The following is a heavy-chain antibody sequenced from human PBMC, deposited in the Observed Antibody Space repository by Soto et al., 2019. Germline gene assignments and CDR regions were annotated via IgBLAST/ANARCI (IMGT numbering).Heavy chain of an antibody. CDR2: IYHSGST. Sequence: SETLSLTCTVSGGSISSYYWSWIRQPPGKGLEWIGEIYHSGSTNYNPSLKSRVTISVDKSKNQFSLKLSSVTAADTAVYYCARCIAAAGPIDYWGQGTLVTVSS. CDR1: GGSISSYY. J-gene: IGHJ4*02. CDR3: ARCIAAAGPIDY. V-gene: IGHV4-59*12. D-gene: IGHD6-13*01.